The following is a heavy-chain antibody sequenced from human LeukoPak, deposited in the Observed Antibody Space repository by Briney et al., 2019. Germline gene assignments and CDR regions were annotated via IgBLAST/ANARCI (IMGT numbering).Heavy chain of an antibody. Sequence: ASVKVSCKASGYTFTSYGISWVRQAPGQGLEWMGWISAYNGNTNYAQKLQGRVTMTTDTSTSTAYMELRSLRSDGTAVYYCARATSLDTAILRDYYYGMDVWGKGTTVTVSS. CDR3: ARATSLDTAILRDYYYGMDV. CDR2: ISAYNGNT. V-gene: IGHV1-18*04. D-gene: IGHD5-18*01. CDR1: GYTFTSYG. J-gene: IGHJ6*04.